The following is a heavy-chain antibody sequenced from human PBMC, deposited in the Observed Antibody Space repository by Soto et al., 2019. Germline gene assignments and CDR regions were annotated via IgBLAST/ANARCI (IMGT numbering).Heavy chain of an antibody. Sequence: ASVKVSCKASGYTFTSYYMHWVRQAPGQGLEWMGIINPSGGSTSYAQKFQGRVNMTRDTSTSTVYMELSSLRSEDTAVYYCARSRHIVVVTATLGVSDWFDPWGQGTLVTVSS. D-gene: IGHD2-21*02. V-gene: IGHV1-46*01. J-gene: IGHJ5*02. CDR1: GYTFTSYY. CDR3: ARSRHIVVVTATLGVSDWFDP. CDR2: INPSGGST.